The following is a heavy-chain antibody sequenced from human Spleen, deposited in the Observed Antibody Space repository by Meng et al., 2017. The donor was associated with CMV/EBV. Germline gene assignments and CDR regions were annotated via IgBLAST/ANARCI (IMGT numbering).Heavy chain of an antibody. D-gene: IGHD1-26*01. CDR2: ISYDGSNK. V-gene: IGHV3-30-3*01. Sequence: QVQLVESGXGVVQPGRSLRLSCAASGFTFSSYAMHWVRQAPGKGLEWVAVISYDGSNKYYADSVKGRFTISRDNSKNTLYLQMNSLRAEDTAVYYCGEVGYWGQGTLVTVSS. CDR3: GEVGY. CDR1: GFTFSSYA. J-gene: IGHJ4*02.